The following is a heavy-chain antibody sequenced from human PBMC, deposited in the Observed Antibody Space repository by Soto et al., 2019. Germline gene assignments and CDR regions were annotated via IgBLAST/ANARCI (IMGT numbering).Heavy chain of an antibody. Sequence: QVQLVQSGADVKKPGSSVKVSCKASGGSFSSYSISWVRQAPGQGLEWMGGIIPMSDTTKYAQNFQGRVTITADKSTSTAYMELSSLSAVDTAVYYCATIVGGSFDYWGQGTLVTVSS. CDR1: GGSFSSYS. J-gene: IGHJ4*02. CDR3: ATIVGGSFDY. D-gene: IGHD1-26*01. V-gene: IGHV1-69*06. CDR2: IIPMSDTT.